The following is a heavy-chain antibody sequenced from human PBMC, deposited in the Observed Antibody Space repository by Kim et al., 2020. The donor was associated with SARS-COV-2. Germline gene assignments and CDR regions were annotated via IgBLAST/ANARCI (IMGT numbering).Heavy chain of an antibody. V-gene: IGHV4-34*01. D-gene: IGHD3-10*01. CDR3: ARFSRRYYYGSGSYPVFDY. J-gene: IGHJ4*02. Sequence: SRVTITVDTSKNQFSLKLSSVTAADTAVYYCARFSRRYYYGSGSYPVFDYWGQGTLVTVSS.